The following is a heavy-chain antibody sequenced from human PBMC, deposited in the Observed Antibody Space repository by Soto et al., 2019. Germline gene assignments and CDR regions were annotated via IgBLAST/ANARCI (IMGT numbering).Heavy chain of an antibody. CDR1: GGSISSYY. CDR2: IYYSGST. J-gene: IGHJ4*02. D-gene: IGHD1-1*01. V-gene: IGHV4-59*08. CDR3: ARRYGYSFDY. Sequence: PSETLSLTCTVSGGSISSYYWSWIRQPPGKGLEWIGYIYYSGSTNYNPSLKSRVTISVDTSKNQFSLKLSSVTAADTAVYYCARRYGYSFDYWGQGNLVTVS.